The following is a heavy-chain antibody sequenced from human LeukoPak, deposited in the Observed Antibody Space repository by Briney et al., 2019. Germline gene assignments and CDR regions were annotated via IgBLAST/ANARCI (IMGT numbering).Heavy chain of an antibody. CDR3: ARGAYSYGFESYFDY. V-gene: IGHV3-30*03. J-gene: IGHJ4*02. CDR2: ISHDGNNK. CDR1: GFTFSIYG. D-gene: IGHD5-18*01. Sequence: PGRSLRLSCAASGFTFSIYGMHWVRQAPGKGLEWVAYISHDGNNKYYADPVKGRFTISRDNSNNTLYLQMNSLRAEDTAVYYCARGAYSYGFESYFDYWGQGTLVTVSS.